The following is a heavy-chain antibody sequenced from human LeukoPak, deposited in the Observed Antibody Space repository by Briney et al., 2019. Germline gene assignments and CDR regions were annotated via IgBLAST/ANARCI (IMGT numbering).Heavy chain of an antibody. V-gene: IGHV3-66*01. CDR1: GFTVSSNY. Sequence: GGSLRLSCAASGFTVSSNYMNWVRQAPGKGLEWVSVIYDGGSTDYADSVKGRFTISRDNSKNMLYLQMNSLRAEDTAVYYCAKDTDYYDSSGSDRFDYWGQGTLVTVSS. CDR2: IYDGGST. J-gene: IGHJ4*02. D-gene: IGHD3-22*01. CDR3: AKDTDYYDSSGSDRFDY.